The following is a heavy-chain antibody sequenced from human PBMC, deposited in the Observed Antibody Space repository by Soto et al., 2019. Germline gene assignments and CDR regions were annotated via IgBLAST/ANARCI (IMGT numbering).Heavy chain of an antibody. CDR1: SGSVNGYY. Sequence: PSETMYLTCSIYSGSVNGYYWSWIRQPPGKGLEWIGEISQSGNTNYSPSLKSRVSISIDTSKKQFSLNLASVSAADTAVYYCARAPKVSGSSQTRPDFWGQGTLVTVSS. CDR3: ARAPKVSGSSQTRPDF. D-gene: IGHD6-6*01. J-gene: IGHJ4*02. V-gene: IGHV4-34*01. CDR2: ISQSGNT.